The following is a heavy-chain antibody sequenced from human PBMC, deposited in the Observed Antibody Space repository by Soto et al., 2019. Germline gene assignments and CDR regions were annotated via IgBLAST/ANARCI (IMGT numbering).Heavy chain of an antibody. CDR2: INPNSGDT. J-gene: IGHJ3*02. CDR3: ARGPSHGAFDI. V-gene: IGHV1-2*04. CDR1: GYTFTDYY. Sequence: QVQLAQSGAEVKNPGAPVKVSCKASGYTFTDYYIHWLRQAPAQGLEWMGWINPNSGDTKYAQKFQGWATMTRDTSISTTYMELSRLTSDDTALYYCARGPSHGAFDIWGQGTIITVSS.